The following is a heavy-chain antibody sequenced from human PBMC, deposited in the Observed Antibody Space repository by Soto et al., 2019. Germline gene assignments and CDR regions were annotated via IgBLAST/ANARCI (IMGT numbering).Heavy chain of an antibody. D-gene: IGHD5-12*01. CDR1: GGSFSGYY. CDR2: INHSGST. J-gene: IGHJ4*02. CDR3: ASLVSGLSGYDTYYFGD. Sequence: SETLSLTCAVYGGSFSGYYWSWIRQPPGKGLEWIGEINHSGSTNYNPSLKSRVTISVDTSKNQFSLKLSSVTAAHTAVYYCASLVSGLSGYDTYYFGDWGQRTLVAVSP. V-gene: IGHV4-34*01.